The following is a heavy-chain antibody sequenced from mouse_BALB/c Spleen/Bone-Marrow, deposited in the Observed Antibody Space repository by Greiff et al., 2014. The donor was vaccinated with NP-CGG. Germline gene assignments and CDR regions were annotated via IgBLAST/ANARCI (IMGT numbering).Heavy chain of an antibody. CDR1: GFNIKDTY. V-gene: IGHV14-3*02. CDR2: IDPANGNT. D-gene: IGHD3-3*01. Sequence: EVQLQQSGAELVKPGASVKLSCTASGFNIKDTYMHWVKQRPEQGLEWIGRIDPANGNTKYDPKFQGKATITADTSSNTAYLQLSSLTSEDTAVYYCARRTRYAMDDWGQGTSVTVSS. CDR3: ARRTRYAMDD. J-gene: IGHJ4*01.